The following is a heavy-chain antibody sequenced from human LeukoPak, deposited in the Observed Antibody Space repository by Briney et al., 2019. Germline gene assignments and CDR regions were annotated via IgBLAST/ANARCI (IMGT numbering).Heavy chain of an antibody. CDR1: GFTVSSNY. Sequence: GGSLRLSCAASGFTVSSNYMSWVRQAPGKGLEWVSVIYGGGSTYYADSVKGRFTISRDNSKNTLYLQMNSLRAEDTAVYCCARGSGDVTMIREYIDYWGQGTLVTVSS. D-gene: IGHD3-10*01. V-gene: IGHV3-53*01. J-gene: IGHJ4*02. CDR3: ARGSGDVTMIREYIDY. CDR2: IYGGGST.